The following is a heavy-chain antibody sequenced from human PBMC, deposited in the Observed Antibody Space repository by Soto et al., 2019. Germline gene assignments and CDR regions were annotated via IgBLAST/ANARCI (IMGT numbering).Heavy chain of an antibody. V-gene: IGHV3-15*07. CDR1: GFTFSNAW. CDR2: IKSKTDGGTT. CDR3: TTDRNPLPDYYDSSGHDY. D-gene: IGHD3-22*01. Sequence: GGSLRLSCAASGFTFSNAWMNWVRQAPGKGLEWVGRIKSKTDGGTTDYAAPVKGRFTISRDDSKNTLYLQMNSLKTEDTAVYYCTTDRNPLPDYYDSSGHDYWGQGTLVTVSS. J-gene: IGHJ4*02.